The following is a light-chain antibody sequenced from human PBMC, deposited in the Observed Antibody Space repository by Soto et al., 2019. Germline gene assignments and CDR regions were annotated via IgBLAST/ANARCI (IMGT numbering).Light chain of an antibody. J-gene: IGKJ1*01. CDR3: QQYYSTPHT. CDR1: QGVLYMSNNKNY. V-gene: IGKV4-1*01. CDR2: WXS. Sequence: DIVMAQSPYSLAVSLAERATITCXSSQGVLYMSNNKNYLVWYQQKPGKTPKXXXYWXSTRESGVPDRFSGSGSGTDFTLTISSLQAEDVAVYYCQQYYSTPHTFGQGTKVDI.